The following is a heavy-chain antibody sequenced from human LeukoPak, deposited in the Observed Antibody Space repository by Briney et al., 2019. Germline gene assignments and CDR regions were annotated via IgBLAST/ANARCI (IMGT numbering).Heavy chain of an antibody. Sequence: SETLSLTCTVSGGSIDSYYWSWIRQPPGKGLEWIGFIYYSGSTKYNPSRKSRVTISMDRSTNQFSLKLTSVTAADTAVYYCARESFGSGRNNWFDPWGQGTLVTVSP. D-gene: IGHD3-10*01. J-gene: IGHJ5*02. V-gene: IGHV4-59*01. CDR3: ARESFGSGRNNWFDP. CDR1: GGSIDSYY. CDR2: IYYSGST.